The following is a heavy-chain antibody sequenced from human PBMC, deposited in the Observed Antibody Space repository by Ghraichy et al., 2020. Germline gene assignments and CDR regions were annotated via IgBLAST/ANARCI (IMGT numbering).Heavy chain of an antibody. J-gene: IGHJ4*02. Sequence: SETLSLTCAVYGGSFSGYYWSWIRQPPGKGLEWIGEINHSGSTNYNPSLKSRVTISVDTSKNQFSLKLSSVTAADTAVYYCARGFKYCSSTSCSLLPYYFDYWGQGTLVTVSS. CDR3: ARGFKYCSSTSCSLLPYYFDY. CDR1: GGSFSGYY. CDR2: INHSGST. D-gene: IGHD2-2*01. V-gene: IGHV4-34*01.